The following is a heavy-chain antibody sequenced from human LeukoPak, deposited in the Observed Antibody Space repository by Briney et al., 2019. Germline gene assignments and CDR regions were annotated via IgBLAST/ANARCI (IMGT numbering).Heavy chain of an antibody. CDR2: INPNSGGT. Sequence: APVKVSCKASGHTFTAYYMHWVRQAPGQGLEWMGWINPNSGGTNYAQKFQSRVTMTRDTSISTAYMELTRLSSDDTAVYYCARGRTEQLLGLYYYGMDVWGQGTTVTVSS. V-gene: IGHV1-2*02. CDR3: ARGRTEQLLGLYYYGMDV. D-gene: IGHD2-2*01. J-gene: IGHJ6*02. CDR1: GHTFTAYY.